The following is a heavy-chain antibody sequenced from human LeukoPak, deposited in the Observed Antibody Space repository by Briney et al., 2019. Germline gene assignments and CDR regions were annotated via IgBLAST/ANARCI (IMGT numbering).Heavy chain of an antibody. V-gene: IGHV4-30-2*01. CDR3: AREGRGAFDI. J-gene: IGHJ3*02. CDR2: IYHSGST. D-gene: IGHD3-10*01. CDR1: GGSISSGGYS. Sequence: PSETLSLTCAVSGGSISSGGYSWSWIRQPPGKGLEWIGYIYHSGSTYYNPSLKSRVTISVDRSKNQFSLKLSSVTAADTAVYYCAREGRGAFDIWGQGTMVTVSS.